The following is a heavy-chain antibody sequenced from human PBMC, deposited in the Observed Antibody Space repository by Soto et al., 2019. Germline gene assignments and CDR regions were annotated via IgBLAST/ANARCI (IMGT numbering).Heavy chain of an antibody. V-gene: IGHV3-30-3*01. J-gene: IGHJ4*02. Sequence: LRLSFAASGXTFSSYAMHWVRQAPGKGLEWVAVISYDGSNKYYADSVKGRFTISRDNSKNTLYLQMNSLRAEDTAVYYCARDPHDYGDYYFDYWGQGTLVTVSS. CDR1: GXTFSSYA. CDR3: ARDPHDYGDYYFDY. CDR2: ISYDGSNK. D-gene: IGHD4-17*01.